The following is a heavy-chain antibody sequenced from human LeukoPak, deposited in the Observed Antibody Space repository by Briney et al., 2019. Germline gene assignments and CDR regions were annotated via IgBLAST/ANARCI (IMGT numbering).Heavy chain of an antibody. CDR2: IYSGGST. J-gene: IGHJ3*02. CDR1: GFTFSDYN. D-gene: IGHD3-16*02. Sequence: GGSLRLSCAASGFTFSDYNMSWVRQAPGKGLEWVSVIYSGGSTYYADSVKGRFTISRDNAKNSLYLQMNSLRAEDTAVYYCARDRQYDYVWGSYRIDAFDIWGQGTMVTVSS. V-gene: IGHV3-66*01. CDR3: ARDRQYDYVWGSYRIDAFDI.